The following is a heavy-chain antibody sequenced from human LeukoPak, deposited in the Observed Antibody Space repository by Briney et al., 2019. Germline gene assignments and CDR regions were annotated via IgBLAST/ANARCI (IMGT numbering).Heavy chain of an antibody. V-gene: IGHV3-30-3*01. D-gene: IGHD6-25*01. Sequence: GRSLRLSCAASGFTFSSYAMHWVRQAPGKGLEWVAVISYDGSNKYYADSVKGRFTISRDNSKNTLYLQMNSLRAEDTAVYYCARVRLGRRLDDAFDIWGQGTMVTVSS. CDR2: ISYDGSNK. J-gene: IGHJ3*02. CDR1: GFTFSSYA. CDR3: ARVRLGRRLDDAFDI.